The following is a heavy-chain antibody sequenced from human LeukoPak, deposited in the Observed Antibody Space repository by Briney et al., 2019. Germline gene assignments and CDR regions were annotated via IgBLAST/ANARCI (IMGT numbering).Heavy chain of an antibody. CDR1: GGSISGGGSC. Sequence: PSQTLSLTCTVSGGSISGGGSCCGWVRQHPGKGLEWVGYIYYSGSTYYNPSLKSRVTISVDTSKTQFSLKLSSVTAADTAVYYCARDLGPAAGYWFDPWGQGTLVTVSS. D-gene: IGHD6-19*01. CDR3: ARDLGPAAGYWFDP. V-gene: IGHV4-31*03. J-gene: IGHJ5*02. CDR2: IYYSGST.